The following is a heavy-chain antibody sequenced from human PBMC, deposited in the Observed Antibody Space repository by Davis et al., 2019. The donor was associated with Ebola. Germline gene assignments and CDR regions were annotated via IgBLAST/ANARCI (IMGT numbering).Heavy chain of an antibody. CDR3: ARGPLMITFGGVIVPPDY. D-gene: IGHD3-16*02. Sequence: GESLKISCAASGFTFDDYAMTWVRQAPGKGLEWVSGINWNGGSTGYADSVKGRFTISRDNSKNTLYLQMNSLRAEDTAVYYCARGPLMITFGGVIVPPDYWGKGTTVTVSS. J-gene: IGHJ6*04. CDR2: INWNGGST. V-gene: IGHV3-20*04. CDR1: GFTFDDYA.